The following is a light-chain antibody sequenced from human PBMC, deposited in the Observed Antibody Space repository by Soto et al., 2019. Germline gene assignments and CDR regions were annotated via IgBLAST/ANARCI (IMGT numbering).Light chain of an antibody. CDR3: QKYGRLPIT. V-gene: IGKV3-11*01. Sequence: EIVLRQSPATLSLSPGERPPLSGRASQSVSRYLAWYQQKPGQAPRLLIYDASNRATGIPDRFSGSGSGTDFTLTISRVEPEDFGVYFCQKYGRLPITFGQGTRLEIK. J-gene: IGKJ5*01. CDR1: QSVSRY. CDR2: DAS.